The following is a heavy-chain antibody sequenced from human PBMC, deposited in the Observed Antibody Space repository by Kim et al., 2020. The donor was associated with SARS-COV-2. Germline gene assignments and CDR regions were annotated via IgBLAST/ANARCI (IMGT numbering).Heavy chain of an antibody. J-gene: IGHJ6*02. CDR1: GFTFSNAW. V-gene: IGHV3-15*01. CDR2: IKSKTDGGTT. D-gene: IGHD3-3*01. Sequence: GGSLRLSCAASGFTFSNAWMSWVRQAPGKGLEWVGRIKSKTDGGTTDYAAPVKGRFTISRDDSKNTMYLQMNSLKTEDTAVYYCATRRYDFWSDPRSYYYDGLDDWGQGTTVPVSS. CDR3: ATRRYDFWSDPRSYYYDGLDD.